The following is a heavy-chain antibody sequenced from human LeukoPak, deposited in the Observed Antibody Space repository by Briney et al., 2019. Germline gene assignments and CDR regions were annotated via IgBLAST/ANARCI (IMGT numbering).Heavy chain of an antibody. CDR1: GYTFTGYY. D-gene: IGHD4-23*01. CDR3: ARDRIIPPGYGGLNDI. V-gene: IGHV1-2*02. J-gene: IGHJ3*02. Sequence: GASVKVSCTASGYTFTGYYMRWVRQAPGQGLEWMGWINPNSGGTNYAQKFQGRVTMTRDTSISTAYMELSRLRSDDTAVYYCARDRIIPPGYGGLNDIWGQGTMVTVSS. CDR2: INPNSGGT.